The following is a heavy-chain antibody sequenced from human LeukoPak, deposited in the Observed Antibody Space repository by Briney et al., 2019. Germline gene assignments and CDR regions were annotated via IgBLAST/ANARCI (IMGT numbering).Heavy chain of an antibody. Sequence: PGGSLRLSCAASGFTFSSYGMHWVRQAPGKGLEWVAVIWYDGSNKYYADSVKGRFTISRDNSKNTLYLQMNSLRAEDTAVYYCASGPLYYYYGMDVWGQGTTVTVSS. CDR3: ASGPLYYYYGMDV. CDR1: GFTFSSYG. CDR2: IWYDGSNK. V-gene: IGHV3-33*01. J-gene: IGHJ6*02.